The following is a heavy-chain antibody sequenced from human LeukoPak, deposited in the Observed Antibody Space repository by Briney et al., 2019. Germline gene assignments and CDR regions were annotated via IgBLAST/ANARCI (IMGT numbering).Heavy chain of an antibody. V-gene: IGHV3-23*01. J-gene: IGHJ4*02. D-gene: IGHD1-26*01. CDR2: ISGSGGST. CDR3: AKPSLIVGAYYFDY. CDR1: GFTFSSYA. Sequence: GGSLRLSCAASGFTFSSYAMSWVRQAPGRGLEWVSAISGSGGSTYYADSVKGRFTISRDNSKNTLYLQMNSLRAEDTAVYYCAKPSLIVGAYYFDYWGQGTLVTVSS.